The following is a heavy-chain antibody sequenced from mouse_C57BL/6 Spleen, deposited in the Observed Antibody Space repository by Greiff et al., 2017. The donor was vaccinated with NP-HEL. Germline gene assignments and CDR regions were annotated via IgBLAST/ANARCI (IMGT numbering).Heavy chain of an antibody. D-gene: IGHD1-1*01. V-gene: IGHV5-6*01. Sequence: EVKLMESGGDLVKPGGSLKLSCAASGFTFSSYGMSWVRQTPDKRLEWVATISSGGSYTYYPDSVKGRFTISRDNAKNTLYLQMSSLKSEDTAMYYCARLYYYGSSKRYFDVWGTGTTVTVSS. CDR3: ARLYYYGSSKRYFDV. CDR2: ISSGGSYT. J-gene: IGHJ1*03. CDR1: GFTFSSYG.